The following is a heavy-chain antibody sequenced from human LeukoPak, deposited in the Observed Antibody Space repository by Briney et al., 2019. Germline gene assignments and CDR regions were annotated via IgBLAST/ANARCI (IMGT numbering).Heavy chain of an antibody. V-gene: IGHV3-23*01. D-gene: IGHD4-17*01. J-gene: IGHJ4*02. CDR3: AKVDYAGDYFDY. CDR1: GFTFSSYA. CDR2: ISGSGGST. Sequence: QPGGSLRLSCAASGFTFSSYAMHWVRQAPGKGLEWVSAISGSGGSTYYADSVKGRFTISRDNSKNTLYLQMNSLRAEDTAVYYCAKVDYAGDYFDYWGQGTLVTVSS.